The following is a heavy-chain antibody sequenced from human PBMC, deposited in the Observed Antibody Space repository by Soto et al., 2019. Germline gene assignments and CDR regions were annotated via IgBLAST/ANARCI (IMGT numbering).Heavy chain of an antibody. CDR3: ARQIIAARLGYYYGMDV. Sequence: SSETLSLTCTVSGGSISSSSYYWGWIRQPPGKGLEWIGSIYYSGSTYYSPSLKSRVTISVDTSKNQFSLKLSSVTAADTAVYYCARQIIAARLGYYYGMDVWGQGTTVTVSS. CDR1: GGSISSSSYY. V-gene: IGHV4-39*01. CDR2: IYYSGST. D-gene: IGHD6-6*01. J-gene: IGHJ6*02.